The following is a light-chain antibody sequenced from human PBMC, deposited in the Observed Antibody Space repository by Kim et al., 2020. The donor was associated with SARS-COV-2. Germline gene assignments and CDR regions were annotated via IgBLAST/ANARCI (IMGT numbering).Light chain of an antibody. CDR2: QDT. J-gene: IGLJ2*01. CDR3: QAWDSSTAVV. CDR1: KLGHKY. V-gene: IGLV3-1*01. Sequence: SYELTQPLSVSVSPGQTASITCSGDKLGHKYTSWYQQKPGQSPVLVMYQDTKRPSGIPERFSGSNSGNTATLTISGTQAMDEADYYCQAWDSSTAVVFGGGTQLTVL.